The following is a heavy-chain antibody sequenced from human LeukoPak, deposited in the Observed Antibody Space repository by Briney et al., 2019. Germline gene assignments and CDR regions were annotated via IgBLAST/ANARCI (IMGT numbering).Heavy chain of an antibody. D-gene: IGHD2-15*01. J-gene: IGHJ4*02. CDR3: ARARSGPNFDY. V-gene: IGHV4-38-2*02. CDR1: GYSISSGDY. CDR2: IYHSGRT. Sequence: PSETLSLTCTVSGYSISSGDYWGWIRQPPGKGLEWIGSIYHSGRTYYNPSLKSRVTISVDTSKNQVSLILTSVTAADTAVYYCARARSGPNFDYWGQGTLVTVSS.